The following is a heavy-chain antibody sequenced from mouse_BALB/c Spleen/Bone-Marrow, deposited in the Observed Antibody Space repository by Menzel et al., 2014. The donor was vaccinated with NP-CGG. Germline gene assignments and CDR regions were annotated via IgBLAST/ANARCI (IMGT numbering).Heavy chain of an antibody. Sequence: QVQLQQSGTELVRPGTSVKISCKASGYAFTNYWLGWVEQRPGHGLEWIGDIYPGSGNTYYNEKFKGKVTLTADKSSSTAHMQLSGLTSEDSAVYFCTRRRSLDYWGQGTTLTVSS. CDR2: IYPGSGNT. CDR1: GYAFTNYW. CDR3: TRRRSLDY. J-gene: IGHJ2*01. V-gene: IGHV1-63*01.